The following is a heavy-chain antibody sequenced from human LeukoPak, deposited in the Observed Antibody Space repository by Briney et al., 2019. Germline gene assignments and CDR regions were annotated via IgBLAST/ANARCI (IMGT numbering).Heavy chain of an antibody. V-gene: IGHV4-39*01. Sequence: PSETLSLTCSVSGASITSSSFYWGWIRQPPGKGLEWIGSIYYTGSADYNPSLKSRVTISVDTSKNQFSLKLTSVTAADAAVYYCARAVITFGGVVAKGFDCWGQGTLVTVSS. CDR3: ARAVITFGGVVAKGFDC. D-gene: IGHD3-16*02. CDR2: IYYTGSA. CDR1: GASITSSSFY. J-gene: IGHJ4*02.